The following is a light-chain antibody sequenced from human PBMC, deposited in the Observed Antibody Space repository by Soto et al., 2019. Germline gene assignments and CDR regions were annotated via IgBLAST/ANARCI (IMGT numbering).Light chain of an antibody. Sequence: DIQMTQSPSTLSASVGDRVIITCRASQTISSLLAWYQQKPGRAPTLLIYKASTLETGVPSRFSGSGSGTQFTLTISSLQPDDFGTYYCQQYNSYPLTFGQGTRLEIK. CDR1: QTISSL. J-gene: IGKJ5*01. V-gene: IGKV1-5*03. CDR2: KAS. CDR3: QQYNSYPLT.